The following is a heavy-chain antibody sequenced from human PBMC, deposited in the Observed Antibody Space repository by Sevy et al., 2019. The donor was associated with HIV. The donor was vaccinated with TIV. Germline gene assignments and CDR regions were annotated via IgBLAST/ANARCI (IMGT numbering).Heavy chain of an antibody. CDR2: IDLIGST. CDR3: ARSLHRRFISFAYCMDV. D-gene: IGHD3-16*01. CDR1: GASFSDYS. J-gene: IGHJ6*03. Sequence: SETLSLTCAVYGASFSDYSWTWIRQPPGKGLEWIGEIDLIGSTNFNPSLKSRVTIFTDMAKTQFSLRLRSVTAADTAVYFCARSLHRRFISFAYCMDVWGRGTTVTVSS. V-gene: IGHV4-34*01.